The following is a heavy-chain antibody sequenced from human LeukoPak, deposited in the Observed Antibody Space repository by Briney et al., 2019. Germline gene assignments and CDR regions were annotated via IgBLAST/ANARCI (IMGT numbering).Heavy chain of an antibody. J-gene: IGHJ6*02. Sequence: GGSLRLSCAASGFTFSSYAMSWVRQAPGKGLEWVSAISGSGGSTYYADSVKGRFTISRDNSKNTLYLQMNSLRAEDTAVHYCARGNWNDGAYYYYGMDVWGQGTTVTVSS. V-gene: IGHV3-23*01. CDR2: ISGSGGST. CDR1: GFTFSSYA. CDR3: ARGNWNDGAYYYYGMDV. D-gene: IGHD1-20*01.